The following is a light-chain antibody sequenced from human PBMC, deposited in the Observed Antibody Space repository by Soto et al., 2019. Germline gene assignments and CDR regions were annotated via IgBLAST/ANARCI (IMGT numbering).Light chain of an antibody. CDR3: QQYNSYSLT. CDR2: KAS. V-gene: IGKV1-5*03. CDR1: QSISTW. J-gene: IGKJ4*01. Sequence: DIQMTQPPSTLSASVGDRVTITCRASQSISTWLAWYQHQPGKAPKLLIHKASSLESGVPSRFSGSGSGTEFTLTISSLQPDDFATYYCQQYNSYSLTFGGGTKVEIK.